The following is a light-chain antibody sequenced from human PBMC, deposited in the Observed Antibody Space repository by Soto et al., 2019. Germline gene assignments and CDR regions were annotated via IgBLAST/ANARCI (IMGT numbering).Light chain of an antibody. CDR1: QGISSS. CDR3: QQFAISTT. V-gene: IGKV1-9*01. Sequence: IPLSQSPAFLSASVGARVTISCRASQGISSSLAWYQQKPGKAPKLLIYAASTLQSGVPSRFSGSGSGTDFTLTISSLQPDDFATYYCQQFAISTTFGQGTNVDI. J-gene: IGKJ1*01. CDR2: AAS.